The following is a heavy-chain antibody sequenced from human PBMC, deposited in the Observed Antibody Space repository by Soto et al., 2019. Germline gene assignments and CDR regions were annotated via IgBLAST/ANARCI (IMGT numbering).Heavy chain of an antibody. Sequence: QVQLQESGPGLVKPSQTLSLTCTVSGGSISSGGYYWSWIRQHPGKGLEWIGYNYYSGSTYCNPSAKSRFTISVDTSKTQFSLKLSSATAADTAVYYCARTSIGSSSRWFDPWGQGTLVTVSA. J-gene: IGHJ5*02. CDR1: GGSISSGGYY. CDR2: NYYSGST. D-gene: IGHD6-6*01. CDR3: ARTSIGSSSRWFDP. V-gene: IGHV4-31*03.